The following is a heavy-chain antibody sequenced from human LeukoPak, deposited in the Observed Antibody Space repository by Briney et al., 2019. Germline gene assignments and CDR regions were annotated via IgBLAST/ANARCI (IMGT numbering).Heavy chain of an antibody. CDR2: IANDGRFT. Sequence: GGSLRLSCVASGFTFSSHPMNWVRQAPGKGLEWVAVIANDGRFTHYADSVKGRFTISRDNSKSTLEMQMNSLRAEDTALYYCVKEANGFDMWGLGTMVTVSS. D-gene: IGHD2-8*01. J-gene: IGHJ3*02. CDR3: VKEANGFDM. V-gene: IGHV3-30*04. CDR1: GFTFSSHP.